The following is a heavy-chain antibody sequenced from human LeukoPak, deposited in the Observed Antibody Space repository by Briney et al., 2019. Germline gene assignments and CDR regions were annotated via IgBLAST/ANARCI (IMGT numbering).Heavy chain of an antibody. CDR2: IWYDGSNK. CDR1: GFTFSDYY. CDR3: AREGGELRAFDY. Sequence: PGGSLRLSCAASGFTFSDYYMSWVRQAPGKGLEWVAVIWYDGSNKYYADSVKGRFTISRDNSKNTLYLQMNSLRAEDTAVYYCAREGGELRAFDYWGQGTLVTVSS. V-gene: IGHV3-33*08. D-gene: IGHD1-26*01. J-gene: IGHJ4*02.